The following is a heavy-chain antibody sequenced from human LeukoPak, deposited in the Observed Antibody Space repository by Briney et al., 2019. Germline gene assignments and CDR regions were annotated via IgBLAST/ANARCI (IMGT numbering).Heavy chain of an antibody. Sequence: GGSLRLSCAASGFTFTSYTINWVRQAPGKGLEWVSSISSSSTYIYYADSVKGRFTISRDNAKNSLYLQMNSLRAEDTAVYYCARDSAEGSRWLPFYGSPLDYWGQGTLVTVSS. CDR2: ISSSSTYI. J-gene: IGHJ4*02. D-gene: IGHD5-24*01. V-gene: IGHV3-21*01. CDR3: ARDSAEGSRWLPFYGSPLDY. CDR1: GFTFTSYT.